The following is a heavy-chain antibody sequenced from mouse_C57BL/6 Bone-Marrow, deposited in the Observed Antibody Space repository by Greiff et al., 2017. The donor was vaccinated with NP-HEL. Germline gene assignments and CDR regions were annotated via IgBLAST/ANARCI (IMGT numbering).Heavy chain of an antibody. Sequence: QVQLPQSGAELAKPGASVKLSCKASGYTFTSYWVHWVKQRPGQGLEWVGYIYPRSGCTKYNQKFKDKATMTADKSSSTAYMQLSSLTYDDSAVYYCARYRASTGTRAMYYGGQGTAVTVSA. J-gene: IGHJ4*01. CDR3: ARYRASTGTRAMYY. V-gene: IGHV1-7*01. D-gene: IGHD4-1*01. CDR1: GYTFTSYW. CDR2: IYPRSGCT.